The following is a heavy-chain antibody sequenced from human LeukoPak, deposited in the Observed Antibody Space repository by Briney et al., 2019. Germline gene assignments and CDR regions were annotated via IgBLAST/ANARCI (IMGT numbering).Heavy chain of an antibody. J-gene: IGHJ5*02. V-gene: IGHV4-39*01. D-gene: IGHD6-19*01. Sequence: SETMSLTCPVSGRSISSRSYYWGWIRHPPVKGLEWTGLIFYTESIYSNSSLKSRVTISVDTSKNQFSLKLSSVTAADTAVYYCARQEGGWAATHWFDPWGQGTLVTVSS. CDR2: IFYTESI. CDR1: GRSISSRSYY. CDR3: ARQEGGWAATHWFDP.